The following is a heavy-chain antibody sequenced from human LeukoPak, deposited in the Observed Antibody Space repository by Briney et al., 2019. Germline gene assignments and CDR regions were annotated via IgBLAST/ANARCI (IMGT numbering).Heavy chain of an antibody. J-gene: IGHJ6*02. V-gene: IGHV4-4*02. D-gene: IGHD3-10*01. Sequence: SGTLSLTCAVSGGSIISGSWWSWVRQSPGKGLEWIGEIYHGGSTNYNPSLKSRVTISVDKSKNQFSLNLTSVTAADTAVYYCARVTLRYYYGSWGMDVWGQGTTVTVSS. CDR2: IYHGGST. CDR1: GGSIISGSW. CDR3: ARVTLRYYYGSWGMDV.